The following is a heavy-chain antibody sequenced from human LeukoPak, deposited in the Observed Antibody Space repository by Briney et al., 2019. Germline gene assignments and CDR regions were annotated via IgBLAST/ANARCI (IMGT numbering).Heavy chain of an antibody. J-gene: IGHJ4*02. CDR2: IYSGGST. D-gene: IGHD2-2*01. CDR3: ARGGYCSSSSCYGADY. CDR1: EFSVGSNY. V-gene: IGHV3-66*01. Sequence: GGSLRLSCAASEFSVGSNYMTWVRQAPGKGLEWVSLIYSGGSTYYADSVKGRFTISRDNSKNTLYLQMGSLRAEDMAMYYCARGGYCSSSSCYGADYWGQGTLVTVSS.